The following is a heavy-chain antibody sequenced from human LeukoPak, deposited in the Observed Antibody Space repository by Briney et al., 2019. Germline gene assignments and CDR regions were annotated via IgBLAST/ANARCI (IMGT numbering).Heavy chain of an antibody. CDR2: IYPGDSDT. D-gene: IGHD6-19*01. CDR3: ARHKTAVAANAGIYYGMDV. CDR1: GYSFTTYW. Sequence: GESLKISCKGSGYSFTTYWIAWVRQMPGKGLEWMGIIYPGDSDTRYSPSFQGQVTISADKSISTAYLQWSSLKASDTAMYYCARHKTAVAANAGIYYGMDVWGQGTTVTVSS. J-gene: IGHJ6*02. V-gene: IGHV5-51*01.